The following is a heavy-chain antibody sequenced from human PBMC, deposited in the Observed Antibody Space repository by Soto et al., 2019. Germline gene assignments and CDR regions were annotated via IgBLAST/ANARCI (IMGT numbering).Heavy chain of an antibody. V-gene: IGHV3-33*01. CDR3: ARVYSSSWSFDY. CDR2: IWYDGSNK. J-gene: IGHJ4*02. CDR1: GFTFSSYG. Sequence: GGSLRLSCAASGFTFSSYGMHWVRQAPGKGLEWVAVIWYDGSNKYYADSVKGRFTISRDNSKNTLYLQMNSLRAEDTAVYYCARVYSSSWSFDYWGQGTLVTAPQ. D-gene: IGHD6-13*01.